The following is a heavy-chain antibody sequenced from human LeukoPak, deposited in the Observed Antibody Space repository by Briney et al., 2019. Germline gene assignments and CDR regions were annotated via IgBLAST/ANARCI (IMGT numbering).Heavy chain of an antibody. V-gene: IGHV4-59*11. J-gene: IGHJ4*02. CDR2: IYYIGST. CDR1: VGSFSTHY. Sequence: SETLSLTCTVSVGSFSTHYWSWIRQPPGKGLEWWGYIYYIGSTNYNPSLKSRVTISLDTSKNQFSLNLSSVTAADTAVYYCARSGMRTTTLSLYSDYWGQGTLVTVSS. D-gene: IGHD1-26*01. CDR3: ARSGMRTTTLSLYSDY.